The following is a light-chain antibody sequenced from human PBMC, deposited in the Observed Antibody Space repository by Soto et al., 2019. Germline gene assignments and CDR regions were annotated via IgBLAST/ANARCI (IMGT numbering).Light chain of an antibody. CDR3: QHGRA. Sequence: EIVMTQSPATLSVSPGERATLSCRASQYVGPNVDWYQQIPGQAPRLLIYGATTRVTGIAARFSGSGSGTDFTLTISSLQSEDSAVYYCQHGRAFGPGTKVDI. V-gene: IGKV3-15*01. J-gene: IGKJ3*01. CDR1: QYVGPN. CDR2: GAT.